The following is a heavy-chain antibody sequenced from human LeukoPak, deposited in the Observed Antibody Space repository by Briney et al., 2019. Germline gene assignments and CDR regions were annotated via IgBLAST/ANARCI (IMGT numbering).Heavy chain of an antibody. J-gene: IGHJ4*02. CDR2: INSDGRNT. V-gene: IGHV3-74*01. CDR1: GFPFSSYW. CDR3: AKDHSDFWSGVSDH. D-gene: IGHD3-3*01. Sequence: GGSLRLSCAPSGFPFSSYWMHWVRHAPGRGLVWVSRINSDGRNTSYADSVKGGFTIHRDNPKNTLYPKINSQRAEDTAVYYCAKDHSDFWSGVSDHWGQGTLVTVSS.